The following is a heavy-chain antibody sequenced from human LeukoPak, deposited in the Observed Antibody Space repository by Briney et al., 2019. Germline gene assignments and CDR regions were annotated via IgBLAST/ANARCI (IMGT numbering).Heavy chain of an antibody. CDR2: ISYTGRTI. V-gene: IGHV3-11*04. Sequence: GGPLRLSCAASGIVFSDYYMTWVRQAPGKGLESISYISYTGRTIHYADSVKGRFTISRDNAQKSLYLQMNSLRADDTAVYYCARRTSLTGIIDLWGQGTVVSVSS. CDR3: ARRTSLTGIIDL. CDR1: GIVFSDYY. D-gene: IGHD1-1*01. J-gene: IGHJ5*02.